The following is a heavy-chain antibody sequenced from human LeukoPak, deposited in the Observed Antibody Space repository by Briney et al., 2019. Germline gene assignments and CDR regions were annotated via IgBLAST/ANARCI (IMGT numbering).Heavy chain of an antibody. CDR2: IRSKANSYAT. V-gene: IGHV3-73*01. Sequence: GGSLGLSCAASGFTFSGSAMHWVRQASGKGLEWVGRIRSKANSYATAYAASVKGRFTTSRDDSKNTAYLQMNSLKTEDTAVYYCTRVPTGYCSSTSCYAPYYYYGMDVWGQGTTVTVSS. J-gene: IGHJ6*02. D-gene: IGHD2-2*01. CDR1: GFTFSGSA. CDR3: TRVPTGYCSSTSCYAPYYYYGMDV.